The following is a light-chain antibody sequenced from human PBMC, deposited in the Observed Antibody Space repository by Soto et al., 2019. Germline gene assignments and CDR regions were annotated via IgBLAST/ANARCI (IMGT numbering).Light chain of an antibody. J-gene: IGLJ3*02. CDR1: SSDIGAYNY. Sequence: QSVLTQPASVSGSPGQSITISCTGTSSDIGAYNYVSWYQLHSGKAPKLMISEVSNRPSGVSNRFSGSKSGNTASLTISGLQAEDEADYHCCSYTTTSTWVFGGGTQLTVL. V-gene: IGLV2-14*01. CDR2: EVS. CDR3: CSYTTTSTWV.